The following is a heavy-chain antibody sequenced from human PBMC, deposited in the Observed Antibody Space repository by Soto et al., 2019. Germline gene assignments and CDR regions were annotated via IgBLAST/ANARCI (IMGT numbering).Heavy chain of an antibody. CDR1: GFTFRDYA. CDR3: IRGATHYYYYGMDV. D-gene: IGHD5-12*01. J-gene: IGHJ6*02. CDR2: IRSKAYGGTT. Sequence: PGGSLRLSCTASGFTFRDYAMRWVRHAPGKGLEWVGFIRSKAYGGTTDYAASVKARFTISRDDSKSIAYLQMNSLKTEDTAVYYCIRGATHYYYYGMDVWGQGTTVTVSS. V-gene: IGHV3-49*04.